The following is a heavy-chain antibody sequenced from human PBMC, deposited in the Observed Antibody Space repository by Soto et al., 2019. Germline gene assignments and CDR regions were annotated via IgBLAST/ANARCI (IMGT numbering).Heavy chain of an antibody. CDR1: GFSFSISP. CDR2: ISYDGTNK. D-gene: IGHD7-27*01. CDR3: ARDPKTSGGQHWAFNYFDS. V-gene: IGHV3-30-3*01. J-gene: IGHJ4*02. Sequence: RLSCAASGFSFSISPTHWVRQAPGKGPEWVALISYDGTNKFYADSVKGRFTISRDNSKSTLYLQVDSLRPEDAAVYYCARDPKTSGGQHWAFNYFDSWGQGTLVTVSS.